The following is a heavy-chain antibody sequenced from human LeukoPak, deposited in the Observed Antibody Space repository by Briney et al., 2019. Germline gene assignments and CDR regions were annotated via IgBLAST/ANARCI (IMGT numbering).Heavy chain of an antibody. V-gene: IGHV3-33*01. J-gene: IGHJ4*02. CDR2: IWYDGSNK. D-gene: IGHD3-10*01. CDR1: GFTFSSYG. Sequence: LRLSCAPSGFTFSSYGMHRVRQAPGKGLDSVAVIWYDGSNKYYADSVKGRFTISRDNSKNTLYLQMNSLRAEDTAVYYCARDVRRFPDYWGQGTPVTVPS. CDR3: ARDVRRFPDY.